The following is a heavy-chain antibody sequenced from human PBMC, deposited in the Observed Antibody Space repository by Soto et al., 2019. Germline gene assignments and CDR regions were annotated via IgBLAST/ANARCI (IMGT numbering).Heavy chain of an antibody. CDR3: ARDFDCANGACYTGYYYYGLDV. V-gene: IGHV3-30-3*01. CDR2: ISYNRSNV. J-gene: IGHJ6*02. CDR1: GFPFRSSS. Sequence: GGSLRLSCVASGFPFRSSSMHWVRQATGKRLDWVTVISYNRSNVYCADSVKRRFTISRDTSTNKLYRQMTSMRGEDSVVYYCARDFDCANGACYTGYYYYGLDVWGLGT. D-gene: IGHD2-8*01.